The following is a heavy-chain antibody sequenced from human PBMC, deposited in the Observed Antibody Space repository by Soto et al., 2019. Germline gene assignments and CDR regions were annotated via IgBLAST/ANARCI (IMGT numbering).Heavy chain of an antibody. V-gene: IGHV3-23*01. D-gene: IGHD2-15*01. J-gene: IGHJ4*02. CDR1: GFTFGSYA. Sequence: GGSLRLSCTASGFTFGSYAMTWVRQAPGKGPEWVSAITAGGDSTYFADSVQGRFTISRDNSMTTLYLQMNSLRAEDTVVYYCAKVGVRYCSGGSCYFHYWGQGTLVTVS. CDR3: AKVGVRYCSGGSCYFHY. CDR2: ITAGGDST.